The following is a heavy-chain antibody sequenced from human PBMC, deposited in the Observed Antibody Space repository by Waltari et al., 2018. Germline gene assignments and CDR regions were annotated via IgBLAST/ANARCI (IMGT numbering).Heavy chain of an antibody. J-gene: IGHJ6*02. V-gene: IGHV4-34*01. D-gene: IGHD3-3*01. Sequence: QVQLQQWGAGLLKPSETLSLTCAVYGGSFSGYYWSWIRQPPGKGLEWIGEINHSGSTNHNPSLQGRVTISVGTFKNQFSLKLSSVSAADTAVYYCARGRNPPYYDFWSGYYYGIDVWGQGTTVTVSS. CDR1: GGSFSGYY. CDR3: ARGRNPPYYDFWSGYYYGIDV. CDR2: INHSGST.